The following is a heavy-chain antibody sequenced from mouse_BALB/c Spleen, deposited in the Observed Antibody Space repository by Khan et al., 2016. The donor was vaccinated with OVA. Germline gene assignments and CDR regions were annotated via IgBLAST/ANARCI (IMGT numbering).Heavy chain of an antibody. CDR1: GFTIKDTY. J-gene: IGHJ3*01. CDR2: IDPASGYT. V-gene: IGHV14-3*02. Sequence: EVQLQQSGAELVKPGASVKLSCTTSGFTIKDTYIPWVQQRPEQGLVWVGRIDPASGYTKFDPRFRGKATITTDTSSNTASLQLISLTSEDTAVYYCARITYCYGSYWGQGTLVTVSS. CDR3: ARITYCYGSY. D-gene: IGHD1-1*01.